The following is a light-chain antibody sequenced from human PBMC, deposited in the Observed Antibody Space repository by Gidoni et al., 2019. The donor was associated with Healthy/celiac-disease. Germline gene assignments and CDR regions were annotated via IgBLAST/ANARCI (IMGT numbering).Light chain of an antibody. J-gene: IGKJ4*01. V-gene: IGKV1-5*03. Sequence: DIQMTQSPSTLSASVGDRVTITCRASQSISSWLAWYHQKPGKAPKLLIYKACSLESGVPSRFSGSGSGTEFTLTISSLQPDDFATYYCQQYNSYSITFGGGTKVEIK. CDR1: QSISSW. CDR3: QQYNSYSIT. CDR2: KAC.